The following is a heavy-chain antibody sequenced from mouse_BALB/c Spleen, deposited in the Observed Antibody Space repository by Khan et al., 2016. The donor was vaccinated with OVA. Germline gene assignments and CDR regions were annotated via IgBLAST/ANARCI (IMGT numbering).Heavy chain of an antibody. Sequence: QVQLQQSGPELVRPGVSVKISCKGSGYTFTDYAMHWVKQSHAKSLEWIGLISTYSGNTNYKQKFKGKATMTVDKSSSTAYMELARLTSEDSAIYYCTKRAYDGYDDYWGQGTTLTVSS. CDR3: TKRAYDGYDDY. D-gene: IGHD2-3*01. CDR2: ISTYSGNT. V-gene: IGHV1S137*01. CDR1: GYTFTDYA. J-gene: IGHJ2*01.